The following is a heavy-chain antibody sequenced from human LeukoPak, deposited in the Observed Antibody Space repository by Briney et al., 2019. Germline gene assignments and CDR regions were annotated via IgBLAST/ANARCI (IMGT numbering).Heavy chain of an antibody. CDR3: AKVGASGYSTEYYFDY. CDR1: VFTFSSYG. Sequence: GRSLRLSCAAPVFTFSSYGMRWVRQGLRKGMGWVAVISYDGSNKYYADSVKGPFTISRDNSKNTLYLQMNSLRAEDTAVYYCAKVGASGYSTEYYFDYWGQGTLVTVSP. J-gene: IGHJ4*02. D-gene: IGHD5-12*01. V-gene: IGHV3-30*18. CDR2: ISYDGSNK.